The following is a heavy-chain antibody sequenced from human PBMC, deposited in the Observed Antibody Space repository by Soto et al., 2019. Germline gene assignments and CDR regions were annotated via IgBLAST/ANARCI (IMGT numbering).Heavy chain of an antibody. CDR2: ITLGGST. V-gene: IGHV4-34*01. D-gene: IGHD1-26*01. J-gene: IGHJ4*01. CDR1: GGSFSANH. Sequence: PSETLSLTCAISGGSFSANHWSWIRQSPGQGLEWIGEITLGGSTNYSPSLKSRVSISVDEGKKQFSLEMTSVTAADTAVYFCARGEQYSGRIFDYWGQGTLVTVSS. CDR3: ARGEQYSGRIFDY.